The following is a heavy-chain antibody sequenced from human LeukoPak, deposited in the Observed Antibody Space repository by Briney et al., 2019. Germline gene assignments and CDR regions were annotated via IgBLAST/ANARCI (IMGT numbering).Heavy chain of an antibody. CDR1: GFTFSHYW. CDR2: IKQDGSEK. D-gene: IGHD6-13*01. J-gene: IGHJ4*02. V-gene: IGHV3-7*01. Sequence: PGGPLRLSCAASGFTFSHYWMTWVRQAPGKGLEWVANIKQDGSEKYYVDSVKGRFTISRDNAKNSLYLQMNSLRAEDTAVYFCASYRNSSSCYIYWGQGTLVTVSS. CDR3: ASYRNSSSCYIY.